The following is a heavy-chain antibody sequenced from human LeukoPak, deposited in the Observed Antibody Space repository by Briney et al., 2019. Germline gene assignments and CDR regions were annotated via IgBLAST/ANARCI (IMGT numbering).Heavy chain of an antibody. D-gene: IGHD2-8*01. CDR1: GGSISSYY. Sequence: TLSLTCTVSGGSISSYYWSWIRQPPGKALEWLALIYWDDDKRYSPSLKSRLTITKDTSKNQVVLTMTNMDPVDTATYYCAHTLGTKNDYWGQGTLVTVSS. V-gene: IGHV2-5*08. CDR2: IYWDDDK. CDR3: AHTLGTKNDY. J-gene: IGHJ4*02.